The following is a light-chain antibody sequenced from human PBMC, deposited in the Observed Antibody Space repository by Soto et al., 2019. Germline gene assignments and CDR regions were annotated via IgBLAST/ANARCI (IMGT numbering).Light chain of an antibody. V-gene: IGKV1-6*02. J-gene: IGKJ2*01. CDR2: EAS. CDR1: QAISND. CDR3: LQDYNYPYT. Sequence: AIQMTQSPSSLTASVGDRVTITCRASQAISNDLGWYQQKPGRAPKILIYEASTLQSGVPSRFSGSGSGTDFTLTISSLQPEDFATYYCLQDYNYPYTFGQGTKVDIK.